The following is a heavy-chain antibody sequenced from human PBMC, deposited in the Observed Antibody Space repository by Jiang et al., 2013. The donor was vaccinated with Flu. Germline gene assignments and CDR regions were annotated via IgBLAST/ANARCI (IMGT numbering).Heavy chain of an antibody. J-gene: IGHJ4*02. CDR3: ARHDYGDYGPFDY. CDR1: GGSISSSSYY. Sequence: GLVKPSETLSLTCTVSGGSISSSSYYWGWIRQPPGKGLEWIGGIYYSGSTYYNPSLKSRVTISVDTSKNQFSLKLSSVTAADTAVYYCARHDYGDYGPFDYWGQGTLVTVSS. V-gene: IGHV4-39*01. D-gene: IGHD4-17*01. CDR2: IYYSGST.